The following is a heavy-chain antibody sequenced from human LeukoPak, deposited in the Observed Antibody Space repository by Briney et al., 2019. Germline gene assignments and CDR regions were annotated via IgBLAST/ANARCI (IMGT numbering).Heavy chain of an antibody. CDR1: GFTFSSYA. CDR2: ISGSGGST. V-gene: IGHV3-23*01. CDR3: AKDPRDGYYYGMDV. Sequence: GGSLRLSCAASGFTFSSYAMSWVRQAPGKGLEWVSAISGSGGSTYYADSVKGRFTISRDNSKNTLYLQMNSLRAEDTAVYYCAKDPRDGYYYGMDVWGQGTTVTVSS. J-gene: IGHJ6*02.